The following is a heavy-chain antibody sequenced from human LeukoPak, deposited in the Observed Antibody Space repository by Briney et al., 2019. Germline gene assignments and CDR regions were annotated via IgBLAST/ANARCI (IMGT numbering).Heavy chain of an antibody. CDR2: IDPSGGGT. Sequence: GASVKVSCKASGYTFTRNYINWPRQAPGQGLEWTGMIDPSGGGTAYAQKFQDRVTMTSDTSTSTVYMELNSLRSEDTAVYYCARLIGDYYDNSRSSYWHGHLDYWGQGTLVTVSS. D-gene: IGHD3-22*01. J-gene: IGHJ4*02. V-gene: IGHV1-46*01. CDR3: ARLIGDYYDNSRSSYWHGHLDY. CDR1: GYTFTRNY.